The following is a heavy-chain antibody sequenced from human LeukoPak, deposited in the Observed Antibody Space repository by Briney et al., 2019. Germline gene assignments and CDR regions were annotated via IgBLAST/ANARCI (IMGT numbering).Heavy chain of an antibody. CDR2: ISVSGGNT. Sequence: GGSLRLSCAASGFTFSSYAMTWVRQAPGKGLEWVSDISVSGGNTYYAGSVQGRFIISRDNSKNTLNLQMNSLRVEDTAVYYCAKGASGSYHTPYDYWGQGSLVTVSS. CDR1: GFTFSSYA. V-gene: IGHV3-23*01. J-gene: IGHJ4*02. CDR3: AKGASGSYHTPYDY. D-gene: IGHD1-26*01.